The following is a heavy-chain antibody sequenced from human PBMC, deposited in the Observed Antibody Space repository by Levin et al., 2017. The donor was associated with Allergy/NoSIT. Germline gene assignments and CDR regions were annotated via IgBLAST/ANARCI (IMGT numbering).Heavy chain of an antibody. V-gene: IGHV4-39*01. D-gene: IGHD3-22*01. CDR2: ISYSGST. Sequence: SETLSLTCSVSGGSISNSNYYWGWIRQPPGEGLEWIVIISYSGSTYYNPSLQSRVTISVDTSKNQFSLNLNSVTAADTAVYYCARHRYDSLAYYYGERRYFDYWGQGTLVTASS. CDR1: GGSISNSNYY. CDR3: ARHRYDSLAYYYGERRYFDY. J-gene: IGHJ4*02.